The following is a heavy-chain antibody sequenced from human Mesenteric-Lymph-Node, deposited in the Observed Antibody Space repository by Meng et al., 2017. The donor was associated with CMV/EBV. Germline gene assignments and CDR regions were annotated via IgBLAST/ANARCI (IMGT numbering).Heavy chain of an antibody. CDR2: IYPGDSDT. D-gene: IGHD1-1*01. CDR1: GYSCTRYW. V-gene: IGHV5-51*01. Sequence: CQGAGYSCTRYWNGWVRQMPGKGLEWMGIIYPGDSDTRDSTSFQGQVTMSVDKSTSTAYLQWSSLKASDTAMYYCARLDGSAAGYWGQGTLVTVSS. J-gene: IGHJ4*02. CDR3: ARLDGSAAGY.